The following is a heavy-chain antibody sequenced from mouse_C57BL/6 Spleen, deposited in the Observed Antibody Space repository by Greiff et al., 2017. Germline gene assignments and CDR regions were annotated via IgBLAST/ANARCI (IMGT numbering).Heavy chain of an antibody. V-gene: IGHV1-63*01. D-gene: IGHD1-1*01. J-gene: IGHJ2*01. CDR1: GYTFPNYW. CDR2: IYPGGGYT. Sequence: VQLQQSGAELVRPGPSVKMSCKASGYTFPNYWIGWAKQRPGHGLEWIGDIYPGGGYTNYNETFKGKANLTADTSSSTAYMQFSILTSDASSIYYCASGGPYGSSDGERFDYWGQGTTLTVST. CDR3: ASGGPYGSSDGERFDY.